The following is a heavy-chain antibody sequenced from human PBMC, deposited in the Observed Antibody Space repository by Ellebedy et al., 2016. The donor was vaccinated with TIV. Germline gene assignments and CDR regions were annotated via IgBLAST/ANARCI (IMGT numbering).Heavy chain of an antibody. Sequence: AASVKVSCKASGYTFTSYGITWVRQAPGQGLEWMGRINTYNGNTNYAQKFQGRVTMTTETSTSTAYMELSSLRSDDTAVYYCARRFTYYYDSNFDIWGQGTVVTVSS. CDR3: ARRFTYYYDSNFDI. V-gene: IGHV1-18*01. CDR2: INTYNGNT. CDR1: GYTFTSYG. D-gene: IGHD3-22*01. J-gene: IGHJ3*02.